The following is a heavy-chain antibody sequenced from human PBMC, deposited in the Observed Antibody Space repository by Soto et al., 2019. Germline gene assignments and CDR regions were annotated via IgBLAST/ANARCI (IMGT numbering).Heavy chain of an antibody. CDR1: GYTFASYG. Sequence: SVKVSCQASGYTFASYGISWVRQAPGQGLEWMGIINPCGGNTSYAQKFQGRVTMTRDTSTSTAYMELSSLRSEDTAVYYCARGSGSYPPDLYYYYGMDVWGQGTTVTVSS. D-gene: IGHD1-26*01. CDR3: ARGSGSYPPDLYYYYGMDV. V-gene: IGHV1-46*01. CDR2: INPCGGNT. J-gene: IGHJ6*02.